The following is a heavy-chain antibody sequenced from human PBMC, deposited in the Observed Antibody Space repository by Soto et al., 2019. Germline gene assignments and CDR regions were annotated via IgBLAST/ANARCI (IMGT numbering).Heavy chain of an antibody. CDR3: ARDKVDAASDGTVFDP. J-gene: IGHJ5*02. D-gene: IGHD6-13*01. V-gene: IGHV1-69*02. CDR2: IIPFLGVA. CDR1: GGTFSSYT. Sequence: QVQLVQSGAEVKKPGSSVKVSCKASGGTFSSYTISWVRQAPGRGLEWMGRIIPFLGVASYAEKFQGRLTITAATSALTAYMELSSLTSEDTAVYFCARDKVDAASDGTVFDPRGQGTLVTVSS.